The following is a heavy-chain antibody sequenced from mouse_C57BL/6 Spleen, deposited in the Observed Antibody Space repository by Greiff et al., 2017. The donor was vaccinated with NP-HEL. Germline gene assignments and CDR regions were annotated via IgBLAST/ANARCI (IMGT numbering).Heavy chain of an antibody. CDR3: ARTFDYPSYAMDY. CDR2: INPYNGGT. J-gene: IGHJ4*01. V-gene: IGHV1-19*01. D-gene: IGHD2-4*01. CDR1: GYTFTDYY. Sequence: EVKLVESGPVLVKPGASVKMSCKASGYTFTDYYMNWVKQSHGKSLEWIGVINPYNGGTSYNQKFKGKATLTVDKSSSTAYMELNSLTSEDSAVYDGARTFDYPSYAMDYWGQGTSVTVSS.